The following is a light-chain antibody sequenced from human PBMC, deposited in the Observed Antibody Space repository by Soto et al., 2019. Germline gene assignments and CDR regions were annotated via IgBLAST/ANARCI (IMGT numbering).Light chain of an antibody. V-gene: IGKV3-20*01. CDR1: QSVSSTY. J-gene: IGKJ1*01. Sequence: EIVLTQSPGTLSLSPGERATLSCRASQSVSSTYLAWYQQKPGQAPRLLIYGASSRATGILDRFSGSGSGTDFTLTISRLEPEDFAVYYCQHYGSSSWTFGQGTKVEIK. CDR3: QHYGSSSWT. CDR2: GAS.